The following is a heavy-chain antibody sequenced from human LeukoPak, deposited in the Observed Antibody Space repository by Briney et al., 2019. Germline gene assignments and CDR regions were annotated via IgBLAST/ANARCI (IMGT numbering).Heavy chain of an antibody. CDR3: ARSLGYMDV. Sequence: SQTLSLTCAISGDSVSSKSAAWNWIRQSPSRGLEWLGRTYYRSKWFNEYAFSVKSRITINPDTSKSQFSLQLNSVTPEDAAVYYCARSLGYMDVWGKGTTVTVS. J-gene: IGHJ6*03. D-gene: IGHD3-16*01. V-gene: IGHV6-1*01. CDR1: GDSVSSKSAA. CDR2: TYYRSKWFN.